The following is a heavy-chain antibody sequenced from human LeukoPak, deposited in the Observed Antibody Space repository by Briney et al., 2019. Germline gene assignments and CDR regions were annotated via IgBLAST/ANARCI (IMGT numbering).Heavy chain of an antibody. CDR2: INPNSGGT. CDR3: ARDPPAAITYYGMDV. V-gene: IGHV1-2*02. Sequence: GASVKVSCKASGYTLTGYYMHWVRPAPGQGLEWMGWINPNSGGTNYAQKFQGRVTMTRDTSIRTAYMELSRLRSDDTAVYYCARDPPAAITYYGMDVWGQGTTVTVSS. D-gene: IGHD2-2*01. CDR1: GYTLTGYY. J-gene: IGHJ6*02.